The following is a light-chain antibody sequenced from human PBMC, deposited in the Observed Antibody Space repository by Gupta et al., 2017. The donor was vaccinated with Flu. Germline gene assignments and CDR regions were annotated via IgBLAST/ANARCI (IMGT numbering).Light chain of an antibody. CDR2: CAS. CDR1: QTVLASSNINSS. J-gene: IGKJ2*01. CDR3: QQVHSSPYT. V-gene: IGKV4-1*01. Sequence: GLTVTISGRVSQTVLASSNINSSIAWYQLKPGQAPRLVIYCASALECGVPDRFSGSGSGRDFTLSIRSLQPEDVAVYFCQQVHSSPYTFGQGSRLEIK.